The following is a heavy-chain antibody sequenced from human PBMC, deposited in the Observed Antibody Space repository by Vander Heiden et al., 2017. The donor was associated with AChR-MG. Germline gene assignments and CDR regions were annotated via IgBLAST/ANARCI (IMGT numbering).Heavy chain of an antibody. CDR2: IYYSGTT. Sequence: QVQLQESGPGLVKPSETLSLTCTVSGGSISSYYWNWIRQPPGKGLEWLGYIYYSGTTNDNPSLKSRVTISVDTSKNQFSLKMSSVTAADTAVYYCARQDTTRWFDPWCQGTLVTVSS. CDR1: GGSISSYY. V-gene: IGHV4-59*01. CDR3: ARQDTTRWFDP. J-gene: IGHJ5*02. D-gene: IGHD1-1*01.